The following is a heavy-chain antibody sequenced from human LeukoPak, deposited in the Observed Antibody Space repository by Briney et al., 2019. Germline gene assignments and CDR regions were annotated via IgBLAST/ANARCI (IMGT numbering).Heavy chain of an antibody. CDR3: ARVYYDSSGPFDY. J-gene: IGHJ4*02. Sequence: GGSLRLSCAASGFTFSAYNMNWVRRTPGKGLEWVSSITTSSSYMFYADSVRGRFTISRDNSKNTLYLQMNSLRAEDTAVYYCARVYYDSSGPFDYWGQGTLVTVSS. V-gene: IGHV3-21*04. CDR1: GFTFSAYN. CDR2: ITTSSSYM. D-gene: IGHD3-22*01.